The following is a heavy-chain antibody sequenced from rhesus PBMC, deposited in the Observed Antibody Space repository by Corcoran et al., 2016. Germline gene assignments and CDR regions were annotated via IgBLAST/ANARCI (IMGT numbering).Heavy chain of an antibody. CDR1: GGSISGYYN. V-gene: IGHV4-143*01. CDR3: ARQGYTDHLGGLDS. CDR2: VYSIPERT. D-gene: IGHD2-39*02. Sequence: QVQLQESGPGLVKPSETLSLTCTVSGGSISGYYNWNWIRQSPGKGLEWIGAVYSIPERTTYNPALMSRVTISKDTSKNQFSLRLTSVTAADTAVYYCARQGYTDHLGGLDSWGQGVVVTVSS. J-gene: IGHJ6*01.